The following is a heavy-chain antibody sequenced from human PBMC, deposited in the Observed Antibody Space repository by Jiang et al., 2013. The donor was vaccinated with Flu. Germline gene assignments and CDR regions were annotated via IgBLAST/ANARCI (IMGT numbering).Heavy chain of an antibody. CDR3: ARDRSEFDY. Sequence: KGLEWIGYIYCSGSTNYNPSLESRVTISVDTSKNQFSLKLSSVTAADTAVCYCARDRSEFDYWGQGTLVTVSS. CDR2: IYCSGST. V-gene: IGHV4-59*01. J-gene: IGHJ4*02.